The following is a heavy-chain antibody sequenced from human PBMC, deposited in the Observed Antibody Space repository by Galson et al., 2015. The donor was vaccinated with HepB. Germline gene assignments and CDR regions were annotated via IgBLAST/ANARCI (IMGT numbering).Heavy chain of an antibody. V-gene: IGHV3-11*05. CDR1: GFTLSDYY. Sequence: SLRLSCAASGFTLSDYYMSWIRQAPGKGLEWVSYISSSGGYTNYADSVKGRFTIARDNAKNSLYLQMNSLRADDTAVYYCARGGDGELHYFDYWGQGTLVTVSS. CDR3: ARGGDGELHYFDY. CDR2: ISSSGGYT. D-gene: IGHD4-17*01. J-gene: IGHJ4*02.